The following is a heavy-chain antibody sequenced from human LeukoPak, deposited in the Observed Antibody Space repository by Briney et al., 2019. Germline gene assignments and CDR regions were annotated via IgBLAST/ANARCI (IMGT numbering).Heavy chain of an antibody. CDR2: IRYDGTNK. J-gene: IGHJ4*02. Sequence: PGGALRLSCAASGFTFSSYGMHWVRQAAGKGLEWVAFIRYDGTNKYYADSVKGRFTISRDNSKNTMYLQMNSLRAEDTAVYFCATGRDTAMVRLDYWGQGTLVTVSS. V-gene: IGHV3-30*02. CDR3: ATGRDTAMVRLDY. D-gene: IGHD5-18*01. CDR1: GFTFSSYG.